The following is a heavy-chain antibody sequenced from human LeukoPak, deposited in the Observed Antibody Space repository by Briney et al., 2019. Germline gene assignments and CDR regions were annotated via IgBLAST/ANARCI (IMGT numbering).Heavy chain of an antibody. J-gene: IGHJ5*02. CDR3: ARELGYSYGYYWFDP. Sequence: SETLSLTCTVSGGSISSYYWSWIRQPPGKGLEWIGYIYYSGSTNYNPSLKSRVTISVDTSKNQFSLKLSSVTAADTAVYYCARELGYSYGYYWFDPWGQGTLVTVSS. CDR1: GGSISSYY. D-gene: IGHD5-18*01. V-gene: IGHV4-59*01. CDR2: IYYSGST.